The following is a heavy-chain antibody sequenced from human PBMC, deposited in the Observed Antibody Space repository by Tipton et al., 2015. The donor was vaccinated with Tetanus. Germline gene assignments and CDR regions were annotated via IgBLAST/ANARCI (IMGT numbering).Heavy chain of an antibody. CDR2: IYYSGST. V-gene: IGHV4-61*01. Sequence: TLSLTCTVSGGSISSSSYYWSWIRQPPGKGLEWIGYIYYSGSTNYNPSLKSRVTISVDTSKNQFSLKLSSVTAADTAVYYCARMCCLQQNKPSFDIWGQGTLFTVSS. CDR1: GGSISSSSYY. D-gene: IGHD1/OR15-1a*01. CDR3: ARMCCLQQNKPSFDI. J-gene: IGHJ3*02.